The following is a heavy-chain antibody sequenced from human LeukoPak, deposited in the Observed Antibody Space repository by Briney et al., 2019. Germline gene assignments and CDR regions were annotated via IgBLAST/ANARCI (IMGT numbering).Heavy chain of an antibody. Sequence: GGSLRLSCAASGFTFSSYWMSWVRQAPGKGLEWVANIKQDGSEKYYADSVKGRFTISRDNSKNTLYLQMNSLRAEDTAVYYCAKVVLRFLEWFDYWGQGTLVTVSS. CDR1: GFTFSSYW. CDR3: AKVVLRFLEWFDY. J-gene: IGHJ4*02. V-gene: IGHV3-7*03. D-gene: IGHD3-3*01. CDR2: IKQDGSEK.